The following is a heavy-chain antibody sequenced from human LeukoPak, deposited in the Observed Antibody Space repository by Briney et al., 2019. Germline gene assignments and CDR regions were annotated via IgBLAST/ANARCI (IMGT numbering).Heavy chain of an antibody. D-gene: IGHD2-15*01. J-gene: IGHJ4*02. CDR1: GFTFSTYN. V-gene: IGHV3-21*04. CDR2: ITSTSTYI. Sequence: GGSLRRSCAASGFTFSTYNMNWVRQTPGKGLEWVSSITSTSTYIYYADSVKGRFTISRDNSKNTLYLQMNSLRAEDTAVYYCAKAGAVVVVAAKYFDYWGQGTLVTVSS. CDR3: AKAGAVVVVAAKYFDY.